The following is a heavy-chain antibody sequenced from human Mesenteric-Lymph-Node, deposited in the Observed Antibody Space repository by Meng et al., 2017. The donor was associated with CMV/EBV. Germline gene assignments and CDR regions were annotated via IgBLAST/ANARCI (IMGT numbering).Heavy chain of an antibody. D-gene: IGHD4-17*01. CDR1: GYTFTGSY. CDR3: AKDLFGDYNLGSFDI. Sequence: ASVKVSCKASGYTFTGSYIHWVRQAPGQGLEWMGWVNPYNGDTRFAQRFLGRVIMTRDTSIRTAYMELGELRSDDTAVYYCAKDLFGDYNLGSFDIWGQGTMVTVSS. J-gene: IGHJ3*02. CDR2: VNPYNGDT. V-gene: IGHV1-2*02.